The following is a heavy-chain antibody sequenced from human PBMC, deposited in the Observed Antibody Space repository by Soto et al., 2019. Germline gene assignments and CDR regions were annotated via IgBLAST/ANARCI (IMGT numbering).Heavy chain of an antibody. Sequence: EVQLVESGGGLVQPGGSLRLSCAASGFTVSSNYMSWVRQAPGKGLEWVSVIYSGGTTYYADSVKGRFTISRDNSKNTLXLXXXXXXAEXXXVXXXXXXXDSSDYRGWFDPWGQGTLVTVSS. CDR2: IYSGGTT. CDR3: XXXXDSSDYRGWFDP. V-gene: IGHV3-66*01. CDR1: GFTVSSNY. J-gene: IGHJ5*02. D-gene: IGHD3-22*01.